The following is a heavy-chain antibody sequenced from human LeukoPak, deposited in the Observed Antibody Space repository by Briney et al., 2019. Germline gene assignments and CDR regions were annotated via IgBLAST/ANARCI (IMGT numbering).Heavy chain of an antibody. Sequence: PGRSLRLSCAASGFPFNSYGMHWVRQAPGEGLERVAVISYDGSNEYYADSVKGRFTISRDNSKNTMDLQMNSLRAEDTAVYYCAKEGYYGSGSFPDYWGQGTLVTVSS. D-gene: IGHD3-10*01. V-gene: IGHV3-30*18. CDR2: ISYDGSNE. CDR3: AKEGYYGSGSFPDY. CDR1: GFPFNSYG. J-gene: IGHJ4*02.